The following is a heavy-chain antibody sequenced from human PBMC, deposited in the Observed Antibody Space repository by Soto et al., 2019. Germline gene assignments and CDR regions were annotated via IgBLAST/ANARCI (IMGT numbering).Heavy chain of an antibody. D-gene: IGHD6-19*01. CDR3: ARQGYSSGWDSYGMDV. V-gene: IGHV1-18*01. CDR1: GYTFTSYD. J-gene: IGHJ6*02. CDR2: ISVYTGNT. Sequence: ASVKVSCKASGYTFTSYDIIWVRQAPGQGLEWMGWISVYTGNTNYAQKLQGRVTMATDTSTSTAYMELRSLRSDDTAMYYCARQGYSSGWDSYGMDVWGQGTTVTVSS.